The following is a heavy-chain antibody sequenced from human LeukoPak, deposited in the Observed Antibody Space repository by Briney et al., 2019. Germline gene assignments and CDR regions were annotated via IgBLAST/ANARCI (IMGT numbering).Heavy chain of an antibody. D-gene: IGHD2-2*01. Sequence: SETRSLTCAVSGYSITDGYYWGWIRQPPGKGPEYIGFVYHSGSTYYNPSLRRRVTMSVDTSKNQFSLNLTSVTAADTAVYFCARVVGSSSSKNWFDPWGQGTLVTVSS. CDR3: ARVVGSSSSKNWFDP. J-gene: IGHJ5*02. CDR2: VYHSGST. CDR1: GYSITDGYY. V-gene: IGHV4-38-2*01.